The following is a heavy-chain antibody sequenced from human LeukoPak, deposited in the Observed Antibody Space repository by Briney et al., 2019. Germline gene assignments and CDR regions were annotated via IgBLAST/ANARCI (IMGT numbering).Heavy chain of an antibody. CDR3: GRDRGIVVEPTARAHYYMDV. CDR2: MHYSWST. V-gene: IGHV4-39*07. D-gene: IGHD2-2*01. J-gene: IGHJ6*03. CDR1: GGSITKNGYY. Sequence: PSETLSLTCSVSGGSITKNGYYWGWIRQSPETGLEWIGSMHYSWSTYYNPSLNSRVTISVDTSKNQFSLKLTSVTAADTAVYYCGRDRGIVVEPTARAHYYMDVWGKGTTVTVSS.